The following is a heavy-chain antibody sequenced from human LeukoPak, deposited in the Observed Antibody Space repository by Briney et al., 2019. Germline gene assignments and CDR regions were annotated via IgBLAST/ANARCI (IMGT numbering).Heavy chain of an antibody. J-gene: IGHJ3*02. V-gene: IGHV4-59*01. CDR1: GGSISSYY. CDR3: ARGGSRQWLAGDAFDI. Sequence: SETLSLTCTVSGGSISSYYWSWIRQPPGKGLEWIGYIYYSGSTNYNPSLKSRVTISVDTSKNQFSPKLSSVTAADTAVYYCARGGSRQWLAGDAFDIWGQGTMVTVSS. D-gene: IGHD6-19*01. CDR2: IYYSGST.